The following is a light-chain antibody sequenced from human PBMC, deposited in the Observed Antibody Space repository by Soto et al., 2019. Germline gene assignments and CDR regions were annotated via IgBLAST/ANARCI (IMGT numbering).Light chain of an antibody. CDR1: QNINNY. Sequence: DIQMTQSPSSLSASVGDSVTISCQASQNINNYLNWYQQKPGGAPKLLIYDASNLEAGVPSRFRGSGSGTDFTLTISSLQPEDFATYYCQQSYSTPPTFGQGTKVDIK. V-gene: IGKV1-39*01. CDR3: QQSYSTPPT. CDR2: DAS. J-gene: IGKJ1*01.